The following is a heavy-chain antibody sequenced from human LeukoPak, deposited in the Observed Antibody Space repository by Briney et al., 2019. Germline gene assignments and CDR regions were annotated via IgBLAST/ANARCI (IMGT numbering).Heavy chain of an antibody. V-gene: IGHV3-30*18. CDR3: AKSDRITIFGVVSYGMDV. J-gene: IGHJ6*02. CDR2: ISYDGSNK. D-gene: IGHD3-3*01. CDR1: GFTFSSYG. Sequence: GRSLRLSCAASGFTFSSYGMHWVRQAPGKGLEWVAVISYDGSNKYYADSVKGRFTISRDNSKNTLYLQMSSLRAEDTAVYYCAKSDRITIFGVVSYGMDVWGQGTTVTVSS.